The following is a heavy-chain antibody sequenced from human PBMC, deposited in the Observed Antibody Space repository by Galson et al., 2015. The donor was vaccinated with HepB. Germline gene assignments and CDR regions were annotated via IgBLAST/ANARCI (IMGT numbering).Heavy chain of an antibody. D-gene: IGHD4-17*01. CDR3: ARGGSDRTVTTQYDFDY. Sequence: SLRLSCAASGFTVSSNYMSWVRQAPGKGLEWVSVIYSGGSTYYADSVKGRFTISRDNSKNTLYLQMNSLRAEDTAVYYCARGGSDRTVTTQYDFDYWGQGTLVTVSS. V-gene: IGHV3-53*01. CDR1: GFTVSSNY. CDR2: IYSGGST. J-gene: IGHJ4*02.